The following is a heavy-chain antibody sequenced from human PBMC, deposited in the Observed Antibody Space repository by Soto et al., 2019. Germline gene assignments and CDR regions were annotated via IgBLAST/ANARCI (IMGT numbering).Heavy chain of an antibody. Sequence: GASVKVSCKASGGTFSSYAISWVRQAPGQGLEWMGGIIPIFGTANYAQKFQGRVTITADESTGTAYMELSSLRSEDTAVYYCARAVGIGYSYGSYYFDYWGQGTLVTVSS. CDR1: GGTFSSYA. V-gene: IGHV1-69*13. D-gene: IGHD5-18*01. J-gene: IGHJ4*02. CDR2: IIPIFGTA. CDR3: ARAVGIGYSYGSYYFDY.